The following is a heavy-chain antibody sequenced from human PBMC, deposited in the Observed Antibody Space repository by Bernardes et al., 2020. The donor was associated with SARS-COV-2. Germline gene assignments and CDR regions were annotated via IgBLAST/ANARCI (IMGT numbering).Heavy chain of an antibody. J-gene: IGHJ4*02. CDR1: GFTFDDYA. D-gene: IGHD3-9*01. V-gene: IGHV3-66*02. Sequence: GGSLRLSCAASGFTFDDYAMHWVRQAPGKGLEWVSVIYSGGRTYYADSVKGRFTLSRDNSKNTLYLQMNSLRTEDTAVYYCASQYRPFFDILTGSYFWGQGTLVTVSS. CDR3: ASQYRPFFDILTGSYF. CDR2: IYSGGRT.